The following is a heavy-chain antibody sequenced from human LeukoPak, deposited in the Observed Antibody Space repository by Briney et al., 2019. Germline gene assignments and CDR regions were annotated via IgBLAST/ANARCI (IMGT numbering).Heavy chain of an antibody. D-gene: IGHD2-15*01. J-gene: IGHJ6*02. CDR3: ARDPALLGYCKSVSCPVTYGMDV. V-gene: IGHV1-69*06. CDR2: IIPIFGTA. Sequence: PRASVKVSCKASGGTFSSYAISWVRQAPGQGLEWMGGIIPIFGTANYAQKFQGRVTITADKFTNTAYMELSSLRSEDTAVYYCARDPALLGYCKSVSCPVTYGMDVWGQGTTVTVSS. CDR1: GGTFSSYA.